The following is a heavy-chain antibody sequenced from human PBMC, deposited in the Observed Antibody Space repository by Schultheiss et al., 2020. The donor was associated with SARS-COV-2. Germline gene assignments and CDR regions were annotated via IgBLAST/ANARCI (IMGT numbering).Heavy chain of an antibody. V-gene: IGHV4-59*12. D-gene: IGHD3-3*01. CDR2: IYYSGST. CDR3: ARVIDFWSGPGAFDI. CDR1: GGSISSYY. Sequence: SETLSLTCTVSGGSISSYYWSWIRQPPGKGLEWIGYIYYSGSTYYNPSLKSRVTISVDTSKNQFSLKLSSVTAADTAVYYCARVIDFWSGPGAFDIWGQGTMVTVSS. J-gene: IGHJ3*02.